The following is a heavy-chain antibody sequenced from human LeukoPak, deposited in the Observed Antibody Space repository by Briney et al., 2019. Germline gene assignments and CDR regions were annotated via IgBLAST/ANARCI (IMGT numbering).Heavy chain of an antibody. J-gene: IGHJ5*02. CDR3: ARHWQWLVTTVENRFDL. D-gene: IGHD6-19*01. CDR1: GGSLSSSSYY. CDR2: IYYSGST. Sequence: LETLSLTCTVSGGSLSSSSYYWGWIRQPPGKGLEWIGGIYYSGSTYYNPSLKSRVTISVDTSTSKFSLKLSSVTAADTAVYYCARHWQWLVTTVENRFDLWGQETLVSVSS. V-gene: IGHV4-39*01.